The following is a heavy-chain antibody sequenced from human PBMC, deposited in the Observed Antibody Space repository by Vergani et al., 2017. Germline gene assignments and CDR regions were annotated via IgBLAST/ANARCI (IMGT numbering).Heavy chain of an antibody. D-gene: IGHD3-10*01. J-gene: IGHJ4*02. Sequence: QVQLQESGPGLVKPSETLSLTCTVSGGSISSYYWSWIRPPPGKGLEWIGYIYYSGSTNYNPSLKSRVTISVDTSKNQFSLKLSSVTAADTAVYYCARGDGSGSYYSRASDYWGQGTLVTVSS. V-gene: IGHV4-59*01. CDR2: IYYSGST. CDR1: GGSISSYY. CDR3: ARGDGSGSYYSRASDY.